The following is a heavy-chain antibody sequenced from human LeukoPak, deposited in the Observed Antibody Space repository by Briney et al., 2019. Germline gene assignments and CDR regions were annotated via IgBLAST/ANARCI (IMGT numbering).Heavy chain of an antibody. CDR3: AGWYTYYYYGMDV. J-gene: IGHJ6*02. CDR2: ISYDGSNK. V-gene: IGHV3-30*03. D-gene: IGHD6-19*01. CDR1: GFTFSSYG. Sequence: GGSLRLSCAASGFTFSSYGMHWVRQAPGKGLEWVAVISYDGSNKYYADSVKGRFTISRDNSKNTLYLQMNSLRAEDTAVYYCAGWYTYYYYGMDVWGQGTTVTVSS.